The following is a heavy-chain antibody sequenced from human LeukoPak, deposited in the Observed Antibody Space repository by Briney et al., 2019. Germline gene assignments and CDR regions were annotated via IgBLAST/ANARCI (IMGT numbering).Heavy chain of an antibody. CDR2: INHSGST. V-gene: IGHV4-34*01. Sequence: SETLSLTCAVYGGSFSGYYWSWIRQPPGKGLEWIGEINHSGSTNYNPSLKSRVTISVDTSKNQFSLKLSSVTAADTAVYYCARGLGDYARVNAFDIWGQGTMVTVSS. D-gene: IGHD4-17*01. CDR3: ARGLGDYARVNAFDI. CDR1: GGSFSGYY. J-gene: IGHJ3*02.